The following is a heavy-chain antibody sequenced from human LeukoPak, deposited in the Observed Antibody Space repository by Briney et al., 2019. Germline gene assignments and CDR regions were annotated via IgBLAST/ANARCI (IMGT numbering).Heavy chain of an antibody. Sequence: PSETLSLTCTVSGGSISSGDYYWSWIRQPPGKDLEWIGYIYYSGSTYYNPSLKSRVTISVDTSKNQFSLKLSSVTAADTAVYYCARDLLNEGNHLDYWGQGTLVTVSS. CDR1: GGSISSGDYY. D-gene: IGHD4-23*01. CDR2: IYYSGST. V-gene: IGHV4-30-4*01. J-gene: IGHJ4*02. CDR3: ARDLLNEGNHLDY.